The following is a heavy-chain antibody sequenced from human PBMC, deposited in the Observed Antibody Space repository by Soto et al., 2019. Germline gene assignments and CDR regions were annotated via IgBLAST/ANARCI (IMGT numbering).Heavy chain of an antibody. D-gene: IGHD2-15*01. Sequence: QVQLVQSGAEVKKPGSSVKVSCKASGGTFSSYAISWVRQAPGQGLEWMGGIIPIFGTANYAQKFQGRVTSTADKSTSTAYMEMSRLRAEDTAVYYCARDSGDCSGGSCYYYGMDVWGQGTTVTVSS. CDR3: ARDSGDCSGGSCYYYGMDV. V-gene: IGHV1-69*06. J-gene: IGHJ6*02. CDR1: GGTFSSYA. CDR2: IIPIFGTA.